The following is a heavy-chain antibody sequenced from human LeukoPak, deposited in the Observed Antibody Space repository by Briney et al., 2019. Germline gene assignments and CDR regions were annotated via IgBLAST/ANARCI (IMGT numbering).Heavy chain of an antibody. CDR3: ARGFSSGYDLEDY. Sequence: PGRSLRLSCAASGFTFSSYAMHWVRQAPGKGLEWVAVISYDGSNKYYADSVKGRFTISRDNSKNTLYLQMNSLRAEDTAVYYCARGFSSGYDLEDYWGQGTLVTVSS. J-gene: IGHJ4*02. D-gene: IGHD5-12*01. CDR2: ISYDGSNK. V-gene: IGHV3-30-3*01. CDR1: GFTFSSYA.